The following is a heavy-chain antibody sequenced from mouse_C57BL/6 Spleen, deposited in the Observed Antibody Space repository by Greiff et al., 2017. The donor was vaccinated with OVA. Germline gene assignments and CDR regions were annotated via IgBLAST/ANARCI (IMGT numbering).Heavy chain of an antibody. CDR3: ARDKAQAYYFDY. CDR2: IYPGDGDT. Sequence: QVQLKQSGAELVKPGASVKISCKASGYAFSSYWMNWVKQRPGKGLEWIGQIYPGDGDTNYNGKFKGKATLTADKSSSTAYMQLSSLTSEDSAVYFCARDKAQAYYFDYWGQGTTLTVSS. V-gene: IGHV1-80*01. D-gene: IGHD3-2*02. J-gene: IGHJ2*01. CDR1: GYAFSSYW.